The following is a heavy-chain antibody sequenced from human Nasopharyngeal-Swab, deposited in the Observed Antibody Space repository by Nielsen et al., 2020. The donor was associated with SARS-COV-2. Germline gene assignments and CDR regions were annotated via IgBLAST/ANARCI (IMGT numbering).Heavy chain of an antibody. CDR1: GGSISSGGYY. V-gene: IGHV4-31*03. D-gene: IGHD4-11*01. CDR3: ARGVDTYDYSNVLDY. CDR2: LYYSGST. Sequence: SETLSLTCTVSGGSISSGGYYWSWIRQHPGKGLEWIGFLYYSGSTYYNPSLKSRVTISVDTYKNQFSLKLSSVTAADTAVYYCARGVDTYDYSNVLDYWGQGTLVTVSS. J-gene: IGHJ4*02.